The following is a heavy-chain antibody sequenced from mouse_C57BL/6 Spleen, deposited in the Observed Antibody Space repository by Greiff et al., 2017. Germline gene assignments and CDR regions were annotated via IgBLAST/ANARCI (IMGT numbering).Heavy chain of an antibody. Sequence: QVQLQQPGAELVRPGSSVKLSCKASGYTFTSYWMDWVKQRPGQGLEWIGNIYPSDSETHYNQKFKNKATLTVDKSSSTAYMQLSSLTSEYAAVYYCASFPYFDYWGQGTTLTVSS. V-gene: IGHV1-61*01. CDR3: ASFPYFDY. J-gene: IGHJ2*01. CDR2: IYPSDSET. CDR1: GYTFTSYW.